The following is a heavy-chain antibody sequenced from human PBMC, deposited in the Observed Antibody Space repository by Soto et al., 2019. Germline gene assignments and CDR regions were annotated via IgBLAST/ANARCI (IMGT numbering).Heavy chain of an antibody. V-gene: IGHV1-46*01. Sequence: ASVKVSCKASGYSFTSYYMHWVRQAPGQGLEWMGISNPSGGSTSYSQKSQGRVTMTRATPKSKVNRGLGSGISEDRAVFSCEGFYFGGRPLSPGGGGT. CDR2: SNPSGGST. D-gene: IGHD3-10*01. J-gene: IGHJ4*02. CDR1: GYSFTSYY. CDR3: EGFYFGGRPLSP.